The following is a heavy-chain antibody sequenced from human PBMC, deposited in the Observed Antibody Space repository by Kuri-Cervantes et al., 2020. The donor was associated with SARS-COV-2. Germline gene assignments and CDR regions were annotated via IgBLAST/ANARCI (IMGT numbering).Heavy chain of an antibody. CDR3: ARDRPSNYYGSGSSLDAFDI. Sequence: ESLKISCAASGFTFSSYSMNWVRQAPGKGPEWVSYISSSSSTIYYADSVKGRFTISRDNAKNSLYLQMNSLRAEDTAVYYYARDRPSNYYGSGSSLDAFDIWGQGTMVTVSS. CDR2: ISSSSSTI. D-gene: IGHD3-10*01. V-gene: IGHV3-48*01. J-gene: IGHJ3*02. CDR1: GFTFSSYS.